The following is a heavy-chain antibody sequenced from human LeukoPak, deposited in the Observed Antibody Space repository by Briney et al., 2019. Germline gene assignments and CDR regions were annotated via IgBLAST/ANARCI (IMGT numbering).Heavy chain of an antibody. J-gene: IGHJ4*02. CDR3: ASHGLDSSGYYFNY. CDR2: ITSSSSST. D-gene: IGHD3-22*01. CDR1: GFTFSDYY. Sequence: KPGGSLRPSCAASGFTFSDYYMSWIRQAPGKGLEWVSYITSSSSSTDYADSVKGRFTISRDNAKNSLYLQMNSLRAEDTAVYYCASHGLDSSGYYFNYWGQGTLVTVSS. V-gene: IGHV3-11*03.